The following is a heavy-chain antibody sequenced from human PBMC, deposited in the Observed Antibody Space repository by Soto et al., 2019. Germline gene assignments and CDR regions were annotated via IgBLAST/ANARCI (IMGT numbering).Heavy chain of an antibody. CDR3: ARDAAVYAPQVAFDI. Sequence: GGSLRLSCAASGVPFSSYGMHWVRQAPGKGLEWVAVIWYDGSNKYYADSVKGRFTISRDNSKNTLYLQMNSLRAEDTAVYYCARDAAVYAPQVAFDIWGQGTMVTVSS. CDR1: GVPFSSYG. CDR2: IWYDGSNK. D-gene: IGHD2-8*01. J-gene: IGHJ3*02. V-gene: IGHV3-33*01.